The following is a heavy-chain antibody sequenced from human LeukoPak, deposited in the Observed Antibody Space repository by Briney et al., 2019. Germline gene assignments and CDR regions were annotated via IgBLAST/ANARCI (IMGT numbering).Heavy chain of an antibody. V-gene: IGHV3-7*01. J-gene: IGHJ4*02. CDR2: IKQDGSQR. CDR1: GFTFSGYW. Sequence: GGSLRLSCTASGFTFSGYWMTWVRQAPGKGPEWVANIKQDGSQRYYVDSVRGRFTISRDNAKNSLFLQMNGLRAEDTAAHYCARRGGSSSRRSPIDYWGQGTLVTVSS. D-gene: IGHD6-6*01. CDR3: ARRGGSSSRRSPIDY.